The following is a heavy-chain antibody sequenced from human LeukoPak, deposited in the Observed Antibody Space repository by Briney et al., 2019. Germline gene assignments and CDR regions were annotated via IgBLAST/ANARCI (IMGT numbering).Heavy chain of an antibody. CDR1: GFTFSTHA. CDR3: ANQSPG. CDR2: ISGDGYTT. Sequence: GGSLRLSCAASGFTFSTHAMSWVRQAPGKGLDWVSAISGDGYTTYYADSVKGRFTISRDNSKNTVYLQMNSLRAEDTAVYYCANQSPGWGQGTLVTVSS. V-gene: IGHV3-23*01. J-gene: IGHJ4*02.